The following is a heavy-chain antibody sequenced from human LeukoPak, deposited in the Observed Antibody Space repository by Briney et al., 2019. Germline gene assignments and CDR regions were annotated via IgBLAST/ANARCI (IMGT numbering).Heavy chain of an antibody. J-gene: IGHJ4*02. D-gene: IGHD5-24*01. CDR2: IYYSGST. Sequence: PSETLSLTCTVSGGSISSYYWSWIRQPPGKGLEWIGYIYYSGSTNYNPSLKSRVTISVDTSKNQFSLKLSSVTAADTAVYYCAGGVWLQSFDYWGQGTLVTVSS. CDR1: GGSISSYY. CDR3: AGGVWLQSFDY. V-gene: IGHV4-59*01.